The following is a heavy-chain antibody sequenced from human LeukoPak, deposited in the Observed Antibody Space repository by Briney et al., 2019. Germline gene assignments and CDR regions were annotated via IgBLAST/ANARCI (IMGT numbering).Heavy chain of an antibody. D-gene: IGHD3-10*01. Sequence: SETLSLTCTVSGGSISSSSYYWGWIRQPPGKGLEWIGSIYYSGSTYYNPSLKSRVTISVDTSKNQFSLKLSSVTAADTAVYYCARGLYYGSGSYGIPYYFDYWGQGTLVTVSS. CDR2: IYYSGST. CDR3: ARGLYYGSGSYGIPYYFDY. CDR1: GGSISSSSYY. V-gene: IGHV4-39*01. J-gene: IGHJ4*02.